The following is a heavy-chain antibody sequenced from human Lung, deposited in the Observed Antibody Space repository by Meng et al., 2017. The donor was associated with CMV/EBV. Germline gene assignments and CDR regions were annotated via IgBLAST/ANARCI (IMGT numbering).Heavy chain of an antibody. D-gene: IGHD2-15*01. CDR2: INSGSRGTI. Sequence: ETLSLXXATSGFTFSTYAMNWVRQAPGKGLEWVSTINSGSRGTIFYANSVRGRFTISRDDSRNTLYLQMISLRAEDTAIYYCAKRLPYYGRDVWGQGTAVTVSS. V-gene: IGHV3-23*01. CDR3: AKRLPYYGRDV. CDR1: GFTFSTYA. J-gene: IGHJ6*01.